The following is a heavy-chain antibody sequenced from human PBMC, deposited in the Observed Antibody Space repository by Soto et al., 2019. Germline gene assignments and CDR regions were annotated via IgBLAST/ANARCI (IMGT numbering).Heavy chain of an antibody. J-gene: IGHJ4*02. CDR2: IYPGDSDT. V-gene: IGHV5-51*01. CDR1: GYSFTTYW. Sequence: GESLKISCKGSGYSFTTYWIGWLRQMPGKGLEWMGIIYPGDSDTRYSPSFQGQVTFLADRSINTAYLQWSSLKASDTAMYYCVRLNEGGYYFDSWGQGTLVTVSS. CDR3: VRLNEGGYYFDS. D-gene: IGHD1-1*01.